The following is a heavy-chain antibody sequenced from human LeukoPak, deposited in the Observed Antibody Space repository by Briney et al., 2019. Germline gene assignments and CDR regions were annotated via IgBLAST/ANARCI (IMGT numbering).Heavy chain of an antibody. CDR2: IYYSGST. D-gene: IGHD3-22*01. Sequence: WIRQPPGKGLEWIGSIYYSGSTYYNPSLKSRVTISVDTSKSQFSLKLSSVTAADTAVYYCARYDSSGSYYVFWYFDLWGRGTLVTVSS. V-gene: IGHV4-39*07. CDR3: ARYDSSGSYYVFWYFDL. J-gene: IGHJ2*01.